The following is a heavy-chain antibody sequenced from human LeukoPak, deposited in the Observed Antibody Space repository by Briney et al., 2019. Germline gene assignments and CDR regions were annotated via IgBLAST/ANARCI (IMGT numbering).Heavy chain of an antibody. V-gene: IGHV3-30*18. CDR1: GFTFSSYG. D-gene: IGHD2-8*02. Sequence: PGGSLRLSCTASGFTFSSYGMHWVRQAPGKGLEWVAVVSYDGGTKFYSDSVKGRFTVSRDNSKSTIYLQMNSLRAEDTAVYYCGKSGIGYCSGGNCYFDYWGQGTLVTVSS. CDR2: VSYDGGTK. J-gene: IGHJ4*02. CDR3: GKSGIGYCSGGNCYFDY.